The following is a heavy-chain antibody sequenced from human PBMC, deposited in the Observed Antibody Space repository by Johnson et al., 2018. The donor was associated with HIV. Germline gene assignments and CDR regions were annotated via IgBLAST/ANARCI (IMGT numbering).Heavy chain of an antibody. CDR1: GFTFSSYD. Sequence: QLVESGGGLVQPGGSLRLSCAASGFTFSSYDMHWVRQATGKGLEWVSAIGTAGDTYYPGSVKGRFTISSENAKNSLYLQMNSLRAEDTAVYYCARDSARTYYYGSGSPPSAFDIWGQGTMVTVSS. J-gene: IGHJ3*02. D-gene: IGHD3-10*01. V-gene: IGHV3-13*01. CDR2: IGTAGDT. CDR3: ARDSARTYYYGSGSPPSAFDI.